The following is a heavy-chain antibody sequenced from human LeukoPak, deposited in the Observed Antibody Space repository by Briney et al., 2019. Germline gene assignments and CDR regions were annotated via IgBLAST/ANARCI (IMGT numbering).Heavy chain of an antibody. V-gene: IGHV1-18*04. CDR2: ISAYNGNT. Sequence: ASVKVSCKASGYTFTSYDISWARLAPGQGLEWMGWISAYNGNTKYAQKLQGRVTMTTDTSTSTAYMELRSLRSDDTAVYYCARDHSSSWYYFDYWGQGTLVTVSS. CDR1: GYTFTSYD. D-gene: IGHD6-13*01. CDR3: ARDHSSSWYYFDY. J-gene: IGHJ4*02.